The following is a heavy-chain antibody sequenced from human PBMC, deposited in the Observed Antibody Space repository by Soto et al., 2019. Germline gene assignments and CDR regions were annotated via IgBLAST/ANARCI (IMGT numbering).Heavy chain of an antibody. CDR1: GGSFSSYA. CDR3: AIRLIVAGSHYYGMDV. V-gene: IGHV1-69*12. J-gene: IGHJ6*02. Sequence: QVQLVQSGAEVKKPGSSVKVSCKASGGSFSSYAISWVRQAPGQGLEWMGGIIPLFGIPNYAQKFQGRVTVTADESTSTAYMELSSLRSEDTAVYYCAIRLIVAGSHYYGMDVWGQGTTVTVSS. D-gene: IGHD3-22*01. CDR2: IIPLFGIP.